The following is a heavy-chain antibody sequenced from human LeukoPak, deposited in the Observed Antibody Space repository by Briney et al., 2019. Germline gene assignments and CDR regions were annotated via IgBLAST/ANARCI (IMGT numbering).Heavy chain of an antibody. CDR2: ISTYNSNI. Sequence: ASVKVSCKASGYTFTNYGIGWVRQAPGQGLEWMGWISTYNSNINFAQRFQDRVTMTTETFANTAYMELRSLGCDDTAVYYCARIETYSSGWYDAFFDYWGQGTLVTV. CDR1: GYTFTNYG. CDR3: ARIETYSSGWYDAFFDY. J-gene: IGHJ4*02. D-gene: IGHD6-19*01. V-gene: IGHV1-18*01.